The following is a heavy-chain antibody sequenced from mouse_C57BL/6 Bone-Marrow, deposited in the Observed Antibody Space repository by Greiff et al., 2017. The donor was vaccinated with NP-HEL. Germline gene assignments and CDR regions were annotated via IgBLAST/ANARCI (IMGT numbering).Heavy chain of an antibody. CDR1: EYEFPSHD. J-gene: IGHJ1*03. V-gene: IGHV5-2*01. CDR2: INSDGGST. Sequence: DVQLVESGGGLVQPGESLKLSCESNEYEFPSHDMSWVRTTPEKRLELVAAINSDGGSTYYPDTMDSRFIISRDNTKKTLYLQMSSLRSEDTALYYCARHGRTWYFDVWGTGTTVTVSS. CDR3: ARHGRTWYFDV.